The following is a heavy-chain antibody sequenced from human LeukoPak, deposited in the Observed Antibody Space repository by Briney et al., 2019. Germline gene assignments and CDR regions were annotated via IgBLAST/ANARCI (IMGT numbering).Heavy chain of an antibody. CDR1: GGTFSSYA. Sequence: SVKVSCKASGGTFSSYAISWVRQAPGQGLEWMGRIIPILGIANYAQKFQGRVTITADKSTSTAYMELSSLRSEDTAVYYCARVELGGMVRGVNPSPFDYWGQGTLVTVSS. J-gene: IGHJ4*02. D-gene: IGHD3-10*01. CDR2: IIPILGIA. V-gene: IGHV1-69*04. CDR3: ARVELGGMVRGVNPSPFDY.